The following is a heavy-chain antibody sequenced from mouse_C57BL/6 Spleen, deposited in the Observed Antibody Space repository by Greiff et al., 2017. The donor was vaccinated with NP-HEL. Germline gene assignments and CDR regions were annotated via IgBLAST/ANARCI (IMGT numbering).Heavy chain of an antibody. J-gene: IGHJ2*01. CDR2: FYPGVGGT. CDR3: ARTQLRLRDNVDD. CDR1: GYAFSSYW. D-gene: IGHD3-2*02. V-gene: IGHV1-80*01. Sequence: QVQLQQSGAELVKPGASVKISCKASGYAFSSYWMNWVKQRPGKGLAWIGQFYPGVGGTHYNGKFNGKATLTADKSSSAAYMQLSSLTSDDSAVYVRARTQLRLRDNVDDRCQGTTVTVSS.